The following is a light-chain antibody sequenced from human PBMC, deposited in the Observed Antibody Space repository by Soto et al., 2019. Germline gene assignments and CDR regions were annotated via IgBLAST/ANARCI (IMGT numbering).Light chain of an antibody. CDR3: QQYNKWPRT. CDR2: GAS. V-gene: IGKV3-15*01. J-gene: IGKJ2*01. CDR1: QSISSD. Sequence: EIVMTQSPATLSVSPGARAPLSCRARQSISSDVAWYQQNPGQAPRLLIYGASTTATGIPARFSGSGSGTEFTLTISSLQSEDFAVYNCQQYNKWPRTFGQGTKV.